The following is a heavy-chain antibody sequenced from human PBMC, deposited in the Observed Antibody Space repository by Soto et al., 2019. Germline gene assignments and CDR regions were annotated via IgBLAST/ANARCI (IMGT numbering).Heavy chain of an antibody. CDR3: ARVQVTPGTTWKVFDY. CDR2: IYSDGTT. D-gene: IGHD1-1*01. V-gene: IGHV3-66*01. CDR1: GFTVSSTY. J-gene: IGHJ4*02. Sequence: EAQLVESGGGLVQPGGSLRLSCAASGFTVSSTYMSWVRQAPGKGLDWVSIIYSDGTTYYTDYVKGGFTITRDNSKNTRGLQMDSLRAEDTAVYYCARVQVTPGTTWKVFDYWGQGTLVTVSS.